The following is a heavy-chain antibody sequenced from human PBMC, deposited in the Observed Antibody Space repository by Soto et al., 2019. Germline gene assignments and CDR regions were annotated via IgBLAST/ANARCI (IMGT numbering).Heavy chain of an antibody. CDR2: IIPSFGTA. CDR3: ARDKGDTAMASYGMDV. CDR1: GGTFSSYA. D-gene: IGHD5-18*01. V-gene: IGHV1-69*01. Sequence: QVQLVQSGAEVKKPESSVKVSCKASGGTFSSYAISWVRQAPGQGLEWMGGIIPSFGTANYAQKFQGRVTITADESTSTAYMELSSLRSEDTAVYDGARDKGDTAMASYGMDVWGQGTTVTVSS. J-gene: IGHJ6*02.